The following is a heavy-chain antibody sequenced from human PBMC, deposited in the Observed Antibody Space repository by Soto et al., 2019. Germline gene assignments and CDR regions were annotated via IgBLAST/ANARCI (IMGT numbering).Heavy chain of an antibody. J-gene: IGHJ4*02. D-gene: IGHD3-3*01. V-gene: IGHV3-23*01. CDR3: ARFFAAGTRGYLDS. CDR1: GFIFSSYA. CDR2: MSGSGDNA. Sequence: EVQLLESGGGLVQPGGSLRLSCAASGFIFSSYAMSWVRQAPGMGLEWVSAMSGSGDNAYYADSVKGRFTIARGNSKNLLTLQMKSLRAEDTAIYYCARFFAAGTRGYLDSWGQGTLVTVSS.